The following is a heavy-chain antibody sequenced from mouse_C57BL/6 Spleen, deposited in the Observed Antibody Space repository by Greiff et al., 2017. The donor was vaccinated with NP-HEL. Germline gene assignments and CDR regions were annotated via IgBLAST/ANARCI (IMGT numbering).Heavy chain of an antibody. Sequence: EVKLMESGGGLVKPGGSLKLSCAASGFTFSSYAMSWVRQTPEKRLEWVATISDGGSYTYYPDNVKGRFTISRDNAKNNLYLQMSHLKSEDTAMYYCARDTTVVDYWGQGTTLTVSS. CDR2: ISDGGSYT. CDR1: GFTFSSYA. J-gene: IGHJ2*01. V-gene: IGHV5-4*01. D-gene: IGHD1-1*01. CDR3: ARDTTVVDY.